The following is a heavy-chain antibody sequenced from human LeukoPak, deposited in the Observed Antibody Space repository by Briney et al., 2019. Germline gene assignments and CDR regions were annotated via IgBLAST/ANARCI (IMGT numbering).Heavy chain of an antibody. CDR2: ISNSGSFT. Sequence: VQPGGSLRPSCAASGFTFSNYAMSWVRQAPGKGLEWVSAISNSGSFTYFADSVKGRFTISRDNSKNTLFLQMNSLRADDTAVYYCARMVRGVINPCDHWGQGTLVTVSS. CDR1: GFTFSNYA. V-gene: IGHV3-23*01. J-gene: IGHJ4*02. CDR3: ARMVRGVINPCDH. D-gene: IGHD3-10*01.